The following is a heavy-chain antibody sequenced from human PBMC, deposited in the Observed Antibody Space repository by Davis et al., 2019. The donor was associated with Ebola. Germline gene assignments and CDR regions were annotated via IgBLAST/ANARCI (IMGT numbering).Heavy chain of an antibody. D-gene: IGHD1-14*01. Sequence: PGGSLRLSCAASGFTVSSNYMSWVRQAPGKGLEWVSVIYSGGSTYYADSVKGRFTISRDNSKNTLYLQMNSLRAEDTAVYYCARDTSKLNRGYYYMDVWGKGTTVTVSS. CDR3: ARDTSKLNRGYYYMDV. CDR2: IYSGGST. CDR1: GFTVSSNY. J-gene: IGHJ6*03. V-gene: IGHV3-53*01.